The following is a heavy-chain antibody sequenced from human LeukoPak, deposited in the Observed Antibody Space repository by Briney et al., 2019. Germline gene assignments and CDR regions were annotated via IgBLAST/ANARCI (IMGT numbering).Heavy chain of an antibody. CDR1: GGSISSSSYC. CDR2: IYFSGCT. D-gene: IGHD2-2*01. J-gene: IGHJ6*04. CDR3: AKRVPAASYYYYGMDV. Sequence: SETLSLTCTVPGGSISSSSYCWGWIRQPPGKGLEWIGRIYFSGCTYYRPSLKSRSPLSVDTSKTQFFLKLSTLTAANRPSIYCAKRVPAASYYYYGMDVWAKGTTVTVSS. V-gene: IGHV4-39*07.